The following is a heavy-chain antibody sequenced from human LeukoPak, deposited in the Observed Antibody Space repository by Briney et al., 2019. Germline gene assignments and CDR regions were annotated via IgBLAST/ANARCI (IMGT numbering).Heavy chain of an antibody. J-gene: IGHJ5*02. CDR1: GFIFSSSA. CDR2: ISGSGAIT. D-gene: IGHD2-15*01. Sequence: GGSLRLSCAASGFIFSSSAMTWVRQAPGKELECVSAISGSGAITNYADSVKGRFTVSRGNSKNTLYLQMNSLRAEDTAVYYCAKWDLVVVAATAWGQGTLVTVSS. V-gene: IGHV3-23*01. CDR3: AKWDLVVVAATA.